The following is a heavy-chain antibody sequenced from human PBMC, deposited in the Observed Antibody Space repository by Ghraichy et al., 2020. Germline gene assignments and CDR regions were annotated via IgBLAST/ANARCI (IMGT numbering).Heavy chain of an antibody. D-gene: IGHD3-3*01. CDR1: GGSISSNTYY. J-gene: IGHJ4*02. CDR2: VYERGST. CDR3: VRLAKWSAGGYIDY. Sequence: SETLSLTCTVSGGSISSNTYYWGWVRQPPGKGLEWIAHVYERGSTNYNAALKSRVTMSVDTSTNQFSLKLSSVTAADTAVYYCVRLAKWSAGGYIDYWGKGTLVNVSS. V-gene: IGHV4-39*01.